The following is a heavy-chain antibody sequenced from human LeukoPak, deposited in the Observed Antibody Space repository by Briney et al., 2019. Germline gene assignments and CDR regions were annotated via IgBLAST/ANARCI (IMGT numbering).Heavy chain of an antibody. Sequence: SETLSLTCTVSGDSISGYYWTWIRQPAGEGLEWVGRIYTSGSTSYNPSLKSRVTMSVDTPKNQFSLRLNSVTAADTAIYYCARAIWDGAAKNALDIWGQGTMVTVSS. CDR2: IYTSGST. CDR3: ARAIWDGAAKNALDI. J-gene: IGHJ3*02. D-gene: IGHD3-16*01. V-gene: IGHV4-4*07. CDR1: GDSISGYY.